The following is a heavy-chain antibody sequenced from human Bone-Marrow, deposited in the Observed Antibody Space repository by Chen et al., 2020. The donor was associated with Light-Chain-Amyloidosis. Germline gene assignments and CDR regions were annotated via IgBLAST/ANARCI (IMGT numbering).Heavy chain of an antibody. CDR3: TRDAITSGGVVVPDS. CDR1: GGSITSYY. V-gene: IGHV4-4*07. D-gene: IGHD3-16*02. CDR2: IYTTGST. Sequence: QVQLQESGPGLVKTSETLSLTCTVAGGSITSYYWSCIRQPAGKGLEWIGRIYTTGSTKYNPSLRRRLTISIDTSKSQFSRRLASVTAADTAIYYCTRDAITSGGVVVPDSWGQGTLVTVSS. J-gene: IGHJ4*02.